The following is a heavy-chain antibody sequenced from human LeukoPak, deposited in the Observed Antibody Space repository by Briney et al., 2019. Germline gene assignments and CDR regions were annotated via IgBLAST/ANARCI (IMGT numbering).Heavy chain of an antibody. CDR3: AKLGSYSRDSSIDY. Sequence: GGSLRLSCAVSGFTFSSSSLRWVRQAPGKGLEWLSYIKSGGTTISYADSVKGRFTISRDNSKNTLYLQMNSLRAEDTAVYYCAKLGSYSRDSSIDYWGQGTLVTVSS. J-gene: IGHJ4*02. CDR2: IKSGGTTI. V-gene: IGHV3-48*01. CDR1: GFTFSSSS. D-gene: IGHD4-11*01.